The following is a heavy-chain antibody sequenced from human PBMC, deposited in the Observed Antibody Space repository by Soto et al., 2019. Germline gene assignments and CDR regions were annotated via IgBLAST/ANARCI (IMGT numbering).Heavy chain of an antibody. D-gene: IGHD3-10*01. CDR2: IGAYNGNT. J-gene: IGHJ6*01. Sequence: ASVKVSCKASGYTFTSYGISWVRQAPGQGLEWMGWIGAYNGNTNYAQKLQGRVTMTTDTSTSTAYMELRSLRSDDTAVYYCARDQGSYYYYYYYGMDVWGQGTTVTVSS. CDR3: ARDQGSYYYYYYYGMDV. CDR1: GYTFTSYG. V-gene: IGHV1-18*01.